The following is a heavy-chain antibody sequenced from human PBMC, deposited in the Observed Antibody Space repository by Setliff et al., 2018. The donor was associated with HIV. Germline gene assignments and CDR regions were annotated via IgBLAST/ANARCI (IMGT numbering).Heavy chain of an antibody. CDR3: ATLDHSGGNFLAY. V-gene: IGHV4-4*09. CDR2: IHSSGST. Sequence: SETLSLTCTVSGGSVNDFYCNWIRQPPGKGPEWIGYIHSSGSTIYNPSLKSRITLSLDTSKEQFSLELSSATAADTAVYYCATLDHSGGNFLAYWGQGSLVTVSS. J-gene: IGHJ4*02. D-gene: IGHD2-21*02. CDR1: GGSVNDFY.